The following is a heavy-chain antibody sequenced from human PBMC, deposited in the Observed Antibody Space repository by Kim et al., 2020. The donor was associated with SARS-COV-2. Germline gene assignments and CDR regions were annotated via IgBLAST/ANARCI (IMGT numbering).Heavy chain of an antibody. Sequence: VKGRFTISRDDSKSIAYLQMNSLKTEDTAVYYCTRRTSYCSSTSCYYFDYWGQGTLVTVSS. CDR3: TRRTSYCSSTSCYYFDY. V-gene: IGHV3-49*02. J-gene: IGHJ4*02. D-gene: IGHD2-2*01.